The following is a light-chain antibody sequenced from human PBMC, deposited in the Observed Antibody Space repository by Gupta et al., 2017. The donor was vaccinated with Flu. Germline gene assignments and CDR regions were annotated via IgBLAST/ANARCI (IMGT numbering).Light chain of an antibody. CDR2: DAS. Sequence: EIVLTQSPATLSLSPGDRAILSCRASQSVNIYLDWFQQKPGQPPRLLMFDASKRAAGITDRFSGSGCGTDFALTISTREPEDFAVYYCQQHSGLPMYTFGQGTKLEI. CDR1: QSVNIY. J-gene: IGKJ2*01. V-gene: IGKV3-11*01. CDR3: QQHSGLPMYT.